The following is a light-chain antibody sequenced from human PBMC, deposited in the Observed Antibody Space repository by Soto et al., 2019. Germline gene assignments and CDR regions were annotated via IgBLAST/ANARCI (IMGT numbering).Light chain of an antibody. J-gene: IGKJ1*01. CDR2: GAS. CDR1: QSVSSYY. CDR3: QQYGTSPPWT. Sequence: EIVLTHSPGTLSLSPGERATLSCRASQSVSSYYLAWYQQKPGQAPRLLIYGASSRATGIPDRFSGSGSGTDFTLTTSRLEPEDFAVYYCQQYGTSPPWTFGQGTKVDIK. V-gene: IGKV3-20*01.